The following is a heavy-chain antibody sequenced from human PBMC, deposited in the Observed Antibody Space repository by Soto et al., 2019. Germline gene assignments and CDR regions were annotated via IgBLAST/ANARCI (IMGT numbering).Heavy chain of an antibody. D-gene: IGHD3-10*01. CDR3: ARGYMVRGVMGRWYYYYMDV. V-gene: IGHV4-34*01. J-gene: IGHJ6*03. CDR2: INHSGST. CDR1: GGSFSGYY. Sequence: ASETLSLTCAVFGGSFSGYYWSWILQPPGKGLEWIGEINHSGSTNYNPSLKSRVTISVDTSKNQFSLKLSSVTAADTAVYYCARGYMVRGVMGRWYYYYMDVWVKGTTVTVSS.